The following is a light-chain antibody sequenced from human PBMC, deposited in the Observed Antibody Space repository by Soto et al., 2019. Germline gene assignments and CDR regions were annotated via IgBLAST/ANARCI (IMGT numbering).Light chain of an antibody. Sequence: QSALTQPASVSGSPGQSITISCTGTSSDVGGYNYVSWYQQHPGKAPKLMIYDVSNRPSGVSNRFSGSKSGNTASLTISGLQAEDEADXYCNSYTSSSTLVFATGTKVTVL. CDR3: NSYTSSSTLV. CDR1: SSDVGGYNY. V-gene: IGLV2-14*01. J-gene: IGLJ1*01. CDR2: DVS.